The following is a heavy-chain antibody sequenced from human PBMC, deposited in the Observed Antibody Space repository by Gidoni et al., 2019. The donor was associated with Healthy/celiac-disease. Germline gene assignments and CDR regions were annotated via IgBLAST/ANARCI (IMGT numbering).Heavy chain of an antibody. D-gene: IGHD3-22*01. Sequence: QLQLQESGPGLVKPSETLSLTCTVSGGSISSSSYYWGWIRPPPGKGLEWIGSIYYSGSTYYNPSLKSRVTISVDTSKNQFSLKLSSVTAADTAVYYCARGPYYYDSSGYYYDYWGQGTLVTVSS. CDR1: GGSISSSSYY. J-gene: IGHJ4*02. CDR3: ARGPYYYDSSGYYYDY. V-gene: IGHV4-39*01. CDR2: IYYSGST.